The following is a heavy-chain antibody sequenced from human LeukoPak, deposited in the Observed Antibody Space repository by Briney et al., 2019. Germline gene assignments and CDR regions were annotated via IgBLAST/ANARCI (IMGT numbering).Heavy chain of an antibody. V-gene: IGHV3-15*01. CDR3: TTDFNY. J-gene: IGHJ4*02. CDR1: GFTLSNAW. Sequence: GGSLRLSCAASGFTLSNAWMSWVRQAPGKGLEWVSRIKSKTDGGTTDYAAPVKGRFTISRDDSKNTLYLQMNSLKTEDTAVYYCTTDFNYWGQGTLVTVSS. CDR2: IKSKTDGGTT.